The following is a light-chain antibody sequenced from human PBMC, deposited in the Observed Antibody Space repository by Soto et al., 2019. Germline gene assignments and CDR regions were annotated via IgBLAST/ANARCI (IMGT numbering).Light chain of an antibody. CDR2: DAS. V-gene: IGKV1-5*01. CDR3: QQSYSTPWT. Sequence: DFRLTQSPSTLSASVGERVTLTCRASQNIRSRLVLFQQKPGKGPKLLIDDASSSESRVTQRFSGTGSDTEFTLTISSLQPVAFETYYCQQSYSTPWTFGQGTKVDIK. CDR1: QNIRSR. J-gene: IGKJ1*01.